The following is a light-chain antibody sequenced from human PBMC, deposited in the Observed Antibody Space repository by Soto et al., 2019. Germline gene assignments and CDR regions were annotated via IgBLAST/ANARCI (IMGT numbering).Light chain of an antibody. V-gene: IGKV3-20*01. Sequence: EVVLTQSPGTLSLSPGERATLSCRASQSVTSNYLAWYQQKPGQAPRHLIYGISNRATGIPDKFSGSGSGTYFSLTISRLEPEDFAVYICQQYGSTPPTFGQGTKLEIK. CDR1: QSVTSNY. CDR2: GIS. CDR3: QQYGSTPPT. J-gene: IGKJ2*01.